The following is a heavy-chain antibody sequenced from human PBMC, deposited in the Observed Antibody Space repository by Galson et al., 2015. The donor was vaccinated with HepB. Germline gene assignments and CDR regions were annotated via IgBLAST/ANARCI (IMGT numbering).Heavy chain of an antibody. J-gene: IGHJ6*02. V-gene: IGHV1-46*03. CDR3: ARPDSAMGWGPSFYYGMDV. CDR2: INPSGGST. CDR1: GYTFTSYY. Sequence: SVKVSCKASGYTFTSYYMHWVRQAPGQGLEWMGIINPSGGSTSYAQKFQGRVTMTRDTSTSTVYVELSSLRSEDTAVYYCARPDSAMGWGPSFYYGMDVWGQGTTVTVSS. D-gene: IGHD5-18*01.